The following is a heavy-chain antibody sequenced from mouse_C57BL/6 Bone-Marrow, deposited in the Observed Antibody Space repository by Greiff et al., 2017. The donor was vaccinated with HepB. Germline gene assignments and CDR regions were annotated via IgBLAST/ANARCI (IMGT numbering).Heavy chain of an antibody. Sequence: EVQLVESGEGLVKPGGSLKLSCAASGFTFSSYAMSWVRQTPEKRLEWVAYISSGGDYIYYADTVKGRFTISRDTARNTLYLQMSSLKSEDTAMYYCTRGDYSNYVWYFDVWGTGTTVTVSS. CDR3: TRGDYSNYVWYFDV. CDR2: ISSGGDYI. CDR1: GFTFSSYA. J-gene: IGHJ1*03. D-gene: IGHD2-5*01. V-gene: IGHV5-9-1*02.